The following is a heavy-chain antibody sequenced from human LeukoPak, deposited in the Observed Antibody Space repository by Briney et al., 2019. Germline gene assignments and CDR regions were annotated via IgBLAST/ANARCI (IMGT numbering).Heavy chain of an antibody. CDR1: GGSISGAY. CDR3: ATVGVVVPTAGWFDP. Sequence: SETLSLTCSVSGGSISGAYWSWIRQAPGKGLEWIGYIYYTGSTNYNPSLKSRVTISVDTSKNQFSLKLSSVTAADTAFYYCATVGVVVPTAGWFDPWGQGTLVTVSS. D-gene: IGHD2-2*01. V-gene: IGHV4-59*01. CDR2: IYYTGST. J-gene: IGHJ5*02.